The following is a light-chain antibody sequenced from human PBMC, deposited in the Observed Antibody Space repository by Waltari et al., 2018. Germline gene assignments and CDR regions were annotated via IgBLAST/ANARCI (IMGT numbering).Light chain of an antibody. V-gene: IGKV1-5*01. CDR1: QTISSW. Sequence: DIQMTQSPSTLSASVGGRFTITCRASQTISSWLAWYQQKAGKAPKLLIYDASTLESGVPSRFSGSGSGTEFTLTISSLHPDDFATYYCQQYDSFSYTFGQGTKLEIK. J-gene: IGKJ2*01. CDR3: QQYDSFSYT. CDR2: DAS.